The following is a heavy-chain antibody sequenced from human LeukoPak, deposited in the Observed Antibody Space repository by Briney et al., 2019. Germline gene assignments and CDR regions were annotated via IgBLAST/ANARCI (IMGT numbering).Heavy chain of an antibody. Sequence: GESLKISCKGPGYSFTSHWIGWVRQMPGKGLEWMGIIYPGDSDTRYSPSFQGQVTISADNSISTAYLQWSSLKASDTAMYYCARLLGGNSSADAFDIWGQGTMVTVSS. V-gene: IGHV5-51*03. CDR1: GYSFTSHW. CDR3: ARLLGGNSSADAFDI. J-gene: IGHJ3*02. D-gene: IGHD4-23*01. CDR2: IYPGDSDT.